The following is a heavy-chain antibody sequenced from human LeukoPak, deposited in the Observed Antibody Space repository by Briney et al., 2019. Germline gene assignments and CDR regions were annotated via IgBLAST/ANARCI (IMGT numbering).Heavy chain of an antibody. Sequence: GGSLRLSCAASGFTFSSFSMTWVRQAPGKGLEWVSSITSSSSYIYYTDSVKGRFTISRDNSKNSLYLQMNSLRAEDTAVYYCARYVGMAAAGTDYYYGMDVWGQGTMVTVSS. V-gene: IGHV3-21*04. CDR1: GFTFSSFS. D-gene: IGHD6-13*01. J-gene: IGHJ6*02. CDR3: ARYVGMAAAGTDYYYGMDV. CDR2: ITSSSSYI.